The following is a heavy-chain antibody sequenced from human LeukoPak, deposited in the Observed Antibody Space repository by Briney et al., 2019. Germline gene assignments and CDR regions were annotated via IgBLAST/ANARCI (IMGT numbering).Heavy chain of an antibody. D-gene: IGHD2-15*01. Sequence: GGSLRLSCAASGFTFSSYGMHWARQAPGKGLEWVAFIRYDGSNKYYADSVKGRFTISRDNAENTLYLQMNSLRAEDTAVYYCARLGPGGLYAFDIWGQGTMVTVSS. CDR3: ARLGPGGLYAFDI. V-gene: IGHV3-30*02. CDR2: IRYDGSNK. J-gene: IGHJ3*02. CDR1: GFTFSSYG.